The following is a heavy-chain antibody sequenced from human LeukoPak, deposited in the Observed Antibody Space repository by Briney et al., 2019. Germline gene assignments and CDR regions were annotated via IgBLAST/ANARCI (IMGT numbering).Heavy chain of an antibody. Sequence: PSETLSLTSTVSAGSISSYNWSWNPPPPGNGLEWIGRIFTSGSTNYSPCVKSRVTMSVDTSKNQFSLKLCSVTAADTAVYYCARDKYPDWFDSWGQGTLVTVSS. CDR1: AGSISSYN. J-gene: IGHJ5*01. CDR3: ARDKYPDWFDS. CDR2: IFTSGST. V-gene: IGHV4-4*07. D-gene: IGHD6-6*01.